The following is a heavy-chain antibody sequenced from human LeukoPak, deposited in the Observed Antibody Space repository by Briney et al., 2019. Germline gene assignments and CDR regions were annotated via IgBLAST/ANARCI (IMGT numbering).Heavy chain of an antibody. Sequence: QPGGSLGLSCAASGFTFSTSAMSWVRQAPGKGLEWVSSISTTVGNTYYADSVKGRFTISRDNSNNTLYLQMNSLTAEDTAVYYCTKRAEFGGFDPRGQGTLVTVSS. CDR1: GFTFSTSA. J-gene: IGHJ5*02. CDR2: ISTTVGNT. D-gene: IGHD3-10*01. CDR3: TKRAEFGGFDP. V-gene: IGHV3-23*01.